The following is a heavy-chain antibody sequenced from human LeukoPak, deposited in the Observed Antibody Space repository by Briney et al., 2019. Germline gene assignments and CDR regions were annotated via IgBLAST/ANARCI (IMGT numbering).Heavy chain of an antibody. CDR2: IYYSGST. Sequence: PSETLSLTCTVSGGSISSSSYYWGWIRQPPGKGLEWIGSIYYSGSTYYNPSLKSRVTISVDTSKNQFSLKLSSVTAADTAVYYCARRAGYSGYDWSYFDYWGQGTLVTVSS. J-gene: IGHJ4*02. V-gene: IGHV4-39*01. CDR1: GGSISSSSYY. D-gene: IGHD5-12*01. CDR3: ARRAGYSGYDWSYFDY.